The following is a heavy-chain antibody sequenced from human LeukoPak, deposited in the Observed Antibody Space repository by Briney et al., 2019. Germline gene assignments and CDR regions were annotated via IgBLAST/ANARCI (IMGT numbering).Heavy chain of an antibody. J-gene: IGHJ4*02. Sequence: GGSLRLSCAASGFTFSSYGMHWVRQAPGKGLEWVAVIWYDGSNKYYADSVKGRFTISRDNSKNTLYLQMNSLRAEDTAVYYCATHYTIFGVVGTFDYWGQGTLVTVSS. CDR3: ATHYTIFGVVGTFDY. CDR2: IWYDGSNK. CDR1: GFTFSSYG. V-gene: IGHV3-33*01. D-gene: IGHD3-3*01.